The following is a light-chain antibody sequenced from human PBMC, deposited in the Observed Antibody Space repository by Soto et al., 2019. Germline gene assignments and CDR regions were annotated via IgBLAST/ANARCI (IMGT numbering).Light chain of an antibody. CDR3: QQSYSTPMYT. V-gene: IGKV3-20*01. J-gene: IGKJ2*01. CDR2: GAS. CDR1: QSVSGRY. Sequence: EIVLTQSPGTLSLSPGERATLSCRASQSVSGRYLAWYQQKPGQAPRLLIEGASSRAAGIPDRFSGSESGPDFTLTISRVEPEDFATYYCQQSYSTPMYTFGQGTKLEIK.